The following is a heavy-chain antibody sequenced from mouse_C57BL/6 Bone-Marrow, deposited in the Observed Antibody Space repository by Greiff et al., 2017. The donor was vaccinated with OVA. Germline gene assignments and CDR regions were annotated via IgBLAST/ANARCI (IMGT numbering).Heavy chain of an antibody. V-gene: IGHV1-64*01. CDR1: GYTFTSYW. D-gene: IGHD2-14*01. Sequence: QVQLQQPGAELVKPGASVKLSCKASGYTFTSYWMHWVKQRPGQGLEWIGMIRPNSGSTNYNEKFKSKATLTVDKSSSTAYMQLSSLTSEDSAVYYCAREGYPYWYFDVWGTGTTVTVSS. CDR2: IRPNSGST. CDR3: AREGYPYWYFDV. J-gene: IGHJ1*03.